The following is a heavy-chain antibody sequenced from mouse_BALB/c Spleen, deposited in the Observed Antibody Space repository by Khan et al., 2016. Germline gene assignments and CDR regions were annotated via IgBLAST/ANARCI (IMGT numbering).Heavy chain of an antibody. Sequence: QVQLQQSGAELAKPGASVKMSCKASGYTFTDYWMHWVKQRPGQGLEWIGYINPNTGYTEYNPKFKDKATLTADNSSSTAYMQLSSLTSEDSAVDYCARWSYYYASNYGWFAYWGQGTLVTVSA. V-gene: IGHV1-7*01. CDR2: INPNTGYT. CDR1: GYTFTDYW. J-gene: IGHJ3*01. D-gene: IGHD1-1*01. CDR3: ARWSYYYASNYGWFAY.